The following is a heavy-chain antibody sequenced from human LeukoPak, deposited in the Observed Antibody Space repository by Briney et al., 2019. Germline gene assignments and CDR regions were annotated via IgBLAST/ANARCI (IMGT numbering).Heavy chain of an antibody. V-gene: IGHV1-46*01. Sequence: ASVKVSCKASGYTFTSYYMHWVRQAPGQGLEWMGIISPSGGGTIYAQKFQGRFTMTRDMSTTTVYMELNSLISDDTAVYYCARHIRKGIAVAGIRYYYYMDVWGKGTTVTVSS. CDR1: GYTFTSYY. J-gene: IGHJ6*03. D-gene: IGHD6-19*01. CDR2: ISPSGGGT. CDR3: ARHIRKGIAVAGIRYYYYMDV.